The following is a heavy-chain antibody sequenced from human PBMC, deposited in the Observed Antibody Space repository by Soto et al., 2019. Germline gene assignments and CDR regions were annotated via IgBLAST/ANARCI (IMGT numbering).Heavy chain of an antibody. Sequence: EVQLVESGGGLVKPGGSLRLSCAASGFTFSNAWMNWVRQAPGKGLEWVGRIKSKTDGGTTDYAAPVKGRFTISRDDSKNTLYLQMNSLKPEDTAVYYCGGTYYYDSSGSDYFDYWGQGTLVTVSS. CDR1: GFTFSNAW. CDR2: IKSKTDGGTT. V-gene: IGHV3-15*07. CDR3: GGTYYYDSSGSDYFDY. J-gene: IGHJ4*02. D-gene: IGHD3-22*01.